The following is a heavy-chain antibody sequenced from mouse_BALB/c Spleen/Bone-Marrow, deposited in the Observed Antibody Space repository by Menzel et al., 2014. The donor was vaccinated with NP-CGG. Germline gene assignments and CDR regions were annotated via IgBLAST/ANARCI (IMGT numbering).Heavy chain of an antibody. D-gene: IGHD1-1*01. V-gene: IGHV1-20*02. CDR3: ARSGYYGSSYFDY. CDR2: INPYNGDT. CDR1: GYSFTGYF. Sequence: VQLTESGPELVKPGASVKISCKASGYSFTGYFMNWVMQSHGKSLEWIGRINPYNGDTFYNQKFKGKATLTVDKSSSTAHMELRSLASEDSAVYYCARSGYYGSSYFDYWGQGTTLTVSS. J-gene: IGHJ2*01.